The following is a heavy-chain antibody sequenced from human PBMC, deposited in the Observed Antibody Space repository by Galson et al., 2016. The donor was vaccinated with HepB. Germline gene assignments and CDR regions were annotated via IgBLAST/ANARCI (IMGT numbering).Heavy chain of an antibody. J-gene: IGHJ5*02. D-gene: IGHD1-26*01. CDR1: GFTFSDFY. CDR3: AGGSRGLLFGSWFDP. V-gene: IGHV3-11*06. Sequence: SLRLSCAASGFTFSDFYMSWIRQSPGKGLEWVSFISRYSSYALYADSVKGRLTISRDDARHSPYLQMDSLRAEDTAVYYCAGGSRGLLFGSWFDPWAQGTLVTVSS. CDR2: ISRYSSYA.